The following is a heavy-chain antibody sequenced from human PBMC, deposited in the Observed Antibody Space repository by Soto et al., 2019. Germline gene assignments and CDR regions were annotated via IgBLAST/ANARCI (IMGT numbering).Heavy chain of an antibody. CDR1: GFAFSNYW. CDR3: VRGEGFSTYHY. V-gene: IGHV3-7*01. Sequence: EVQVVESGGGLVQPGGSLRLSCVASGFAFSNYWMSWVRQAPGKGLEWVANLDWDGSQSAYVDSVQGRFTISRDNARNSVYLQMTSLRAEDTALYYCVRGEGFSTYHYWGQGTLVTVSS. CDR2: LDWDGSQS. J-gene: IGHJ4*02. D-gene: IGHD3-3*01.